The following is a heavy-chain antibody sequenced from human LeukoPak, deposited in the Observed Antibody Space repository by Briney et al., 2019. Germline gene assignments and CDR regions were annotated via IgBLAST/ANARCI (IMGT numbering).Heavy chain of an antibody. V-gene: IGHV1-69*01. CDR3: ARVQKGSAPLTYDFWSPRHYYGMDV. D-gene: IGHD3-3*01. Sequence: SVKVSCKASGGTFSSYAISWVRQAPGQGLEWMGGIVPIFGTANYAQKFQGRVTITADESTSTAYMELSSLRSEDTAVYYCARVQKGSAPLTYDFWSPRHYYGMDVWGQGTTVTVSS. CDR2: IVPIFGTA. J-gene: IGHJ6*02. CDR1: GGTFSSYA.